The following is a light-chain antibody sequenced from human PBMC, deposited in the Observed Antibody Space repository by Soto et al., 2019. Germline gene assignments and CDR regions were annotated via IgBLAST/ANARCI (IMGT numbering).Light chain of an antibody. V-gene: IGKV1-5*01. CDR1: ESIRTW. J-gene: IGKJ1*01. CDR3: QQYHTSPLT. Sequence: GDRVTITCRASESIRTWLAWYQHKPGKAPKFLIYDASSLESGVPDRFSGSGSGTDFTLTISRLEPEDFALYYCQQYHTSPLTFGQGTKVDIK. CDR2: DAS.